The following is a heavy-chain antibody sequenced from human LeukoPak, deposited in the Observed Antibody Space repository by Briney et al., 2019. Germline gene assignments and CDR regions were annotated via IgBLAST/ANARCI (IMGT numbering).Heavy chain of an antibody. J-gene: IGHJ3*02. CDR3: AKDLVDSSGYYSDAFDI. CDR1: GFTFSSYY. Sequence: GGSLRLSCAASGFTFSSYYMNWVRQAPGKGLEWVAVISYDGSNKYYADSVKGRFTISRDNSKNTLYLQMNSLRAEDTAVYYCAKDLVDSSGYYSDAFDIWGQGTMVTVSS. D-gene: IGHD3-22*01. V-gene: IGHV3-30*18. CDR2: ISYDGSNK.